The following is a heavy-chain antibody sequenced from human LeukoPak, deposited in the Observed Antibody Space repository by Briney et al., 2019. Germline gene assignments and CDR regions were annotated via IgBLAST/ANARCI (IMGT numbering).Heavy chain of an antibody. CDR2: INPGDSHI. CDR3: AREAAVGNLFDW. Sequence: GESLKISCKGSGYNFSTHWIVWVRQMPGKGLEGMGTINPGDSHIRYSPSLQGQVTISADKSISTAYLQWSALKASDTAMYYCAREAAVGNLFDWWGQGTLVTVSS. CDR1: GYNFSTHW. D-gene: IGHD6-13*01. J-gene: IGHJ4*02. V-gene: IGHV5-51*01.